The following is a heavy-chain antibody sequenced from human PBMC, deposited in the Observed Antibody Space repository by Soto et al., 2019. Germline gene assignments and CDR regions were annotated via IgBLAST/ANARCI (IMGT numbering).Heavy chain of an antibody. J-gene: IGHJ4*02. D-gene: IGHD2-8*01. CDR1: GYTFSSYS. Sequence: QIQMVQSGAEVKQTGASVKISCKTSGYTFSSYSINWVRQAPGQGLEWMAWISTTSGNTHYAERVQGRVTVTLDKSARTAFMEMWGLTSDDTAVYFCARDNGYYDLWGQGTLVTVSS. CDR2: ISTTSGNT. V-gene: IGHV1-18*01. CDR3: ARDNGYYDL.